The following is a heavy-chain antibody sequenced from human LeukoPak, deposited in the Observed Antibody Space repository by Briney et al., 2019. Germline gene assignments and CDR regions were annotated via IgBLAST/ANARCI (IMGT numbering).Heavy chain of an antibody. CDR3: AKDISRRVVAVLDS. V-gene: IGHV3-9*01. J-gene: IGHJ4*02. CDR2: ISWNSGNI. CDR1: GFTFDEYG. Sequence: GGSLRLSCEGSGFTFDEYGMEWVRQAPGKGLEWVSGISWNSGNIGYADSVKGRFTISRDNAKNSLYLQMNSLRAEDTALYYCAKDISRRVVAVLDSWGQGTQVTVSS. D-gene: IGHD2-15*01.